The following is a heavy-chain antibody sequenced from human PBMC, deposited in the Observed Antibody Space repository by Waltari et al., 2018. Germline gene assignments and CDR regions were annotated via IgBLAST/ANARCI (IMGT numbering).Heavy chain of an antibody. CDR1: GGSFSGYY. CDR2: INHSGSP. CDR3: ARGRKGQLAHFDY. D-gene: IGHD6-6*01. J-gene: IGHJ4*02. V-gene: IGHV4-34*01. Sequence: QVQLQQWGAGLLKPSETLSLTCAVYGGSFSGYYWSWIRQPPGKGLEWIGEINHSGSPHYHPALKSRVTIAVDTSKDQFSLKLSAVTAADTAVYYCARGRKGQLAHFDYWGQGTLVTVSS.